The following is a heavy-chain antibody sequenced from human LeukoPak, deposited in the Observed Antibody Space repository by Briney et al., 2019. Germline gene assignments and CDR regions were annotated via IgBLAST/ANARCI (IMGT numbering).Heavy chain of an antibody. CDR3: ARAGPPMVFPNWFDP. D-gene: IGHD3-10*01. V-gene: IGHV4-59*08. J-gene: IGHJ5*02. CDR2: IYYSGST. Sequence: SETLSLTCTVSGGSISSYYWSWIRQPPGKGLEWIGYIYYSGSTNYNPSLKSRVTISVDTSKNQFSLKLSSVTAADTAVYYCARAGPPMVFPNWFDPWGQGTLVTVSS. CDR1: GGSISSYY.